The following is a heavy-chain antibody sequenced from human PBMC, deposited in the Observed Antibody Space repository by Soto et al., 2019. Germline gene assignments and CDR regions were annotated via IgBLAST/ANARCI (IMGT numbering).Heavy chain of an antibody. D-gene: IGHD3-10*01. CDR1: GYTFIGYY. CDR3: ARRRGNYPITEFLQY. V-gene: IGHV1-2*02. CDR2: INPNNGGT. J-gene: IGHJ1*01. Sequence: ASVKVSCKPSGYTFIGYYVHWVRQVPGQGLEWMGWINPNNGGTKYAQRFQGRLTMTRDTSINTAYMELSRLTTDDTAVYYCARRRGNYPITEFLQYWGQGTLVTVSS.